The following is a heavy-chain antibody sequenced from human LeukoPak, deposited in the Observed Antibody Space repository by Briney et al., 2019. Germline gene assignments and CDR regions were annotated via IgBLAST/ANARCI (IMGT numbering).Heavy chain of an antibody. CDR1: GYSFTSYW. CDR2: IYPGDSDT. V-gene: IGHV5-51*01. CDR3: ARRYCSGGSCYRSIYYFDY. Sequence: GESLKISCKGSGYSFTSYWIGWVRQMPGKGLEWMGIIYPGDSDTRYSPSFQGQVTISADKSISTAYLQWSSLKASDTAMYYCARRYCSGGSCYRSIYYFDYWGQGTLVTVSS. J-gene: IGHJ4*02. D-gene: IGHD2-15*01.